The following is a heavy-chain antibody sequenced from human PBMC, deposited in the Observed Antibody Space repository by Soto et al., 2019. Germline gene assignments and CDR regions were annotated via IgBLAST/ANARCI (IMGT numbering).Heavy chain of an antibody. V-gene: IGHV1-18*01. CDR1: AYTFTIYG. D-gene: IGHD5-12*01. Sequence: ASVTVSCKASAYTFTIYGISWVRRAPGQGLEWMGWISAYNGDTNYAQKLQGRVTMTTDTSTSTAYMELRSLRSDDTAVYYCARHYSGYGWDYYYYCMDVWGKGTTVTVS. CDR3: ARHYSGYGWDYYYYCMDV. J-gene: IGHJ6*03. CDR2: ISAYNGDT.